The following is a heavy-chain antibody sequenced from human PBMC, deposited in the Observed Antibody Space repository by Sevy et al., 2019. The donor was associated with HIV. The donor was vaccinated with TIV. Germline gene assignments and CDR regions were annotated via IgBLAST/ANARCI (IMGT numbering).Heavy chain of an antibody. Sequence: GESLKISCKGSGYIFSDYWIGWVRQMPGKGLEWMGIIYPGDSDTRYSPSSQGQVTISADKSISTAYLQWSSLKASDTAMYYCARATAGTAPHVSYYTMDVWGQGTTVTVSS. J-gene: IGHJ6*02. CDR1: GYIFSDYW. D-gene: IGHD6-13*01. V-gene: IGHV5-51*01. CDR2: IYPGDSDT. CDR3: ARATAGTAPHVSYYTMDV.